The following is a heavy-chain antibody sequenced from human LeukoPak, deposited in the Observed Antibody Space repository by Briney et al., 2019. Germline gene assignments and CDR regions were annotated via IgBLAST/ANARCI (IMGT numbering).Heavy chain of an antibody. CDR2: IYWDDDK. CDR3: ARVSGYTITPYYFDY. D-gene: IGHD5-12*01. Sequence: SGPTLVNPTQTLTLTCTFSGFSLSTSGVGVGWIRQPPGKALEWLALIYWDDDKRYSPSLKSRLTITKDTSKNQVVLTMTNMDPVDTATYYCARVSGYTITPYYFDYWGQGTLVTVSS. J-gene: IGHJ4*02. V-gene: IGHV2-5*02. CDR1: GFSLSTSGVG.